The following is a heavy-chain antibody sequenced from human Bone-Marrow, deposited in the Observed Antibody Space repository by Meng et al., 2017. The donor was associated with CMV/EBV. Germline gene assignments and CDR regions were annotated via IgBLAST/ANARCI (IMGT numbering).Heavy chain of an antibody. CDR2: IWYDGSNK. Sequence: GESLKISCAASGFLFSSYAIHWVRQAPGKGLEWVAVIWYDGSNKYYADSVKGRFTISRDNYKNTLYLQMNSLKAEDTAVYYCAKQAIAGGYFYYGMDVWGQGTTVTVSS. D-gene: IGHD2/OR15-2a*01. CDR3: AKQAIAGGYFYYGMDV. CDR1: GFLFSSYA. V-gene: IGHV3-33*06. J-gene: IGHJ6*02.